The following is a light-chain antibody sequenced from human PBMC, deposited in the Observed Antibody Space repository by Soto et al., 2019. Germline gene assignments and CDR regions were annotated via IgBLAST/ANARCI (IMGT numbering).Light chain of an antibody. CDR1: QSVSSSY. V-gene: IGKV3-20*01. Sequence: ETGFTQSPGTLSLSPGERATLSCRASQSVSSSYLAWYQQKPGQAPRLLIYGASSRATGIPDRFSGSGSGADFTLTISDVQPEDFAVYYCHQRQSWPLTFGGGTKVDI. CDR3: HQRQSWPLT. CDR2: GAS. J-gene: IGKJ4*01.